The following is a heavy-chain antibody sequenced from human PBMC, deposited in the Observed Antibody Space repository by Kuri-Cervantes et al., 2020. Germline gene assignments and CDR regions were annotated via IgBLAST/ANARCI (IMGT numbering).Heavy chain of an antibody. CDR1: GFSFSKYG. J-gene: IGHJ4*02. Sequence: GESLKISCAASGFSFSKYGMHWDRQAPGKGLEWVAVIWYDGSNKNYVDSVKGRITISRDNSKNTLYLQMNSLKTEDTAVYYCTTVLRWGQGTLVTVSS. CDR2: IWYDGSNK. V-gene: IGHV3-33*01. D-gene: IGHD3-16*01. CDR3: TTVLR.